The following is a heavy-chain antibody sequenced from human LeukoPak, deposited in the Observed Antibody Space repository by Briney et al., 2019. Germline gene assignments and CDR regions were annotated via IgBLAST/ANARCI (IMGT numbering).Heavy chain of an antibody. J-gene: IGHJ4*02. Sequence: GGSLRLSCAASGFTFSRYAMIWVRQAPGKGLEWVSATSGSGGRTYYADSVKGRFTVSRDNSKNTLYLQVNSLRAEDTAVYYCAKDREVEMATITLCDYWGQGTLVTVSS. CDR3: AKDREVEMATITLCDY. CDR2: TSGSGGRT. CDR1: GFTFSRYA. D-gene: IGHD5-12*01. V-gene: IGHV3-23*01.